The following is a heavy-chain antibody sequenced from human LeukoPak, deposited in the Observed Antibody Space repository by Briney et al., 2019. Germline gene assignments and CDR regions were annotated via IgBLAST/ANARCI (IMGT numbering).Heavy chain of an antibody. J-gene: IGHJ6*03. V-gene: IGHV3-21*01. D-gene: IGHD3-3*02. CDR3: ARGPRPQTFLPSSGYYYYMDV. Sequence: PGRSLRLSCAASGFTFRNYGMHWVRQAPGKGLEWVSSISSSSNYKYYADSVKGRFTISRDNAKNSLYLQMNSLRAEDTAVYYCARGPRPQTFLPSSGYYYYMDVWGKGTTVTVSS. CDR2: ISSSSNYK. CDR1: GFTFRNYG.